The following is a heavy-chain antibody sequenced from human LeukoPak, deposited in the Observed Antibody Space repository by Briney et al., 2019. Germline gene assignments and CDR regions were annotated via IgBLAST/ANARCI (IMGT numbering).Heavy chain of an antibody. CDR2: ISADGGST. D-gene: IGHD1-1*01. CDR1: GINFADYA. CDR3: AKESGKFDY. J-gene: IGHJ4*02. V-gene: IGHV3-43*02. Sequence: GGSLRLSCVASGINFADYAMHWVRHPPGKGLEWVSLISADGGSTFSADSVKGRFSISRDNSKNSLYLQMNSLRSEDTAMYYCAKESGKFDYWGQGTLVAVSS.